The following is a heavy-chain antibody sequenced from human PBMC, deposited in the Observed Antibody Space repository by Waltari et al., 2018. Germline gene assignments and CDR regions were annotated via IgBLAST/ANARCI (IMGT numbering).Heavy chain of an antibody. CDR2: INPNRGGT. CDR3: ARLERLPVVAAPSLDY. J-gene: IGHJ4*02. V-gene: IGHV1-2*02. D-gene: IGHD2-15*01. CDR1: GYTFTGYY. Sequence: QVQLVQSGAEVKKPGASVKVSCKASGYTFTGYYMHWVRQAPGQGLEWMGWINPNRGGTNYAQKFQGRVTMTRDTSISTAYMELSRLRSDDTAVYYCARLERLPVVAAPSLDYWGQGTLVTVSS.